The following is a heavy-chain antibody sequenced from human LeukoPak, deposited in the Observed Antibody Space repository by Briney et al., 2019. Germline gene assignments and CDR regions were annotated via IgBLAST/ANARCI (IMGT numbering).Heavy chain of an antibody. CDR1: GGSISSYH. CDR2: IYYSGST. CDR3: ARARNYYDSSDYYYEGDAFDI. Sequence: SETLSLTCTVSGGSISSYHWSWIRQPPGKGLECIGYIYYSGSTHYNPSLKSRVSISVDTSKNQFSLKLSSVTAADTAVYFCARARNYYDSSDYYYEGDAFDIWGQGTMVTVSS. V-gene: IGHV4-59*01. J-gene: IGHJ3*02. D-gene: IGHD3-22*01.